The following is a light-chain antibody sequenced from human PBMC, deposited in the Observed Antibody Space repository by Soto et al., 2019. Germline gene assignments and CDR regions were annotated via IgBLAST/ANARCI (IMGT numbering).Light chain of an antibody. CDR1: SGSVSTSYY. J-gene: IGLJ3*02. V-gene: IGLV8-61*01. CDR2: STN. Sequence: QTVVTQEPSFSVSPGRTVTLTCGLSSGSVSTSYYPSWYQQTPGQAPRTLIYSTNTRSSGVPERFSGSILGNKAALTITGAQADDESDYYCVLYMGSGIGVFGGGTKLTVL. CDR3: VLYMGSGIGV.